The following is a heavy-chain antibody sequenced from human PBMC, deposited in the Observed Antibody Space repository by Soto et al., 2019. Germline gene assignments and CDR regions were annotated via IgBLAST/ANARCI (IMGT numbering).Heavy chain of an antibody. Sequence: GGSLRLSCAVSGFNFSDYYMTWIRQAPGKGLERISYISTNSRYIKYADSIKGRFTISRDNAKSSLYLQMNSLRAEDTAIYYCARGLGGSYFIAYWGQGTLVTVSS. V-gene: IGHV3-11*06. CDR1: GFNFSDYY. CDR2: ISTNSRYI. D-gene: IGHD3-10*01. J-gene: IGHJ4*02. CDR3: ARGLGGSYFIAY.